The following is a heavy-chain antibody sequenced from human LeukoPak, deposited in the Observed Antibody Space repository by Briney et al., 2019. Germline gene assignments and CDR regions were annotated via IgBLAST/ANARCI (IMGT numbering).Heavy chain of an antibody. CDR2: ISGSGGST. Sequence: GGSLRLSCAASGFTFSSYAMSWVRQAPGKGLEWVSAISGSGGSTYYADSVKGRFTISRDNSKNTRYLQMNSLRAEDTAVYYCAKVRVGATTRTYFDYWGQGTLVTVSS. CDR3: AKVRVGATTRTYFDY. CDR1: GFTFSSYA. J-gene: IGHJ4*02. V-gene: IGHV3-23*01. D-gene: IGHD1-26*01.